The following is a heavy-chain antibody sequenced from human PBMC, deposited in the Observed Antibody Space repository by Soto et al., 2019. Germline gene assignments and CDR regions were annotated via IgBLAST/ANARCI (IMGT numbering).Heavy chain of an antibody. CDR3: VCAIAGTFAL. J-gene: IGHJ4*02. V-gene: IGHV3-7*02. D-gene: IGHD6-13*01. CDR2: IKEDGSEK. Sequence: EVQLVESGGGLVKSGGSLRLSCEASGFSLITYWMNWGRQAPGKGLEWLASIKEDGSEKQYVDSLKGRFTISRDNAKNSLYLQMNRMKEEDKVVYYCVCAIAGTFALWVQGTLVIVSS. CDR1: GFSLITYW.